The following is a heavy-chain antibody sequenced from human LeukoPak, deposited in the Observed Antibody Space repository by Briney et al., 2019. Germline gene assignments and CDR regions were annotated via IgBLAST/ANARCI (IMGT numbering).Heavy chain of an antibody. CDR3: ARAYSYYDFWSGLVSYGMDV. CDR1: GGSISSYY. J-gene: IGHJ6*02. CDR2: IYYSGST. V-gene: IGHV4-59*01. D-gene: IGHD3-3*01. Sequence: SETLSLTCTVSGGSISSYYWSWIRQPPGKGLEWIGYIYYSGSTNYNPSLKSRVTISVDTSKNQFSLKLSPVTAADTAVYYCARAYSYYDFWSGLVSYGMDVWGQGTTVTVSS.